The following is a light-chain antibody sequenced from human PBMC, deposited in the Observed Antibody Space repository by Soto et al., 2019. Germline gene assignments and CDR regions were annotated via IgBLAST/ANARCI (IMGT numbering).Light chain of an antibody. CDR1: QSVSSY. J-gene: IGKJ4*01. CDR2: DAS. V-gene: IGKV3-11*01. CDR3: QQRSNFS. Sequence: EIVLTQSPATLSLSPGERATLSCRASQSVSSYLAWYQQKPGQAPRLLIYDASNRAPGIPPRFSGSGSGTDFTLTISSLEPEDFAVYYCQQRSNFSFGGGTKVEIK.